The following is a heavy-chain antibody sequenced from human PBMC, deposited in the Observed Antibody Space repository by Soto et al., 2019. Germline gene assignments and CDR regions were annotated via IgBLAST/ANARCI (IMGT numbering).Heavy chain of an antibody. CDR3: ARPSTTGTTRVFNY. J-gene: IGHJ4*02. Sequence: SETLSLTCAVYGGSFSGYYWSWIRQPPGKGLEWIGEINHSGSTNYNPSLKSRVTISVDTSKNQFSLKLSSVTAADTAVYYCARPSTTGTTRVFNYWGQGTLVTVSS. CDR2: INHSGST. V-gene: IGHV4-34*01. CDR1: GGSFSGYY. D-gene: IGHD1-1*01.